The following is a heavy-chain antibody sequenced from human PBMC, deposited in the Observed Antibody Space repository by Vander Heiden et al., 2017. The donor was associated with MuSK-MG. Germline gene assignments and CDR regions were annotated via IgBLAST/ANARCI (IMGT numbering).Heavy chain of an antibody. CDR2: ISDDGSNK. CDR1: GFTFSSYG. D-gene: IGHD2-21*01. CDR3: AKTFFGGDGYSGARDAFDI. Sequence: QVQLVESGGGVVQPGRSLRLSCAASGFTFSSYGLPWVRQAPGKGLEWVAVISDDGSNKYYAESVKGRFTIARDNSKNTLYLQMNSLRAEDTAVYYCAKTFFGGDGYSGARDAFDIWGQGTMVTVSS. V-gene: IGHV3-30*18. J-gene: IGHJ3*02.